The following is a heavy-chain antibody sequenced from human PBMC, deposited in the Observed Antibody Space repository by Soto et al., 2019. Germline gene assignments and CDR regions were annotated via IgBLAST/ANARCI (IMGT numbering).Heavy chain of an antibody. CDR1: GGSISSGGYY. CDR2: IYYSGST. Sequence: QVQLQESGPGLVKPSQTLSLTCTVSGGSISSGGYYWSWIRQHPGKGLEWIGYIYYSGSTYYNPSLKSRVTISVDTSKNQFSLKLSSVTAADTAVYYCAREGYSSVNYYYGMDVWGQGTTVTVSS. J-gene: IGHJ6*02. D-gene: IGHD6-25*01. CDR3: AREGYSSVNYYYGMDV. V-gene: IGHV4-31*03.